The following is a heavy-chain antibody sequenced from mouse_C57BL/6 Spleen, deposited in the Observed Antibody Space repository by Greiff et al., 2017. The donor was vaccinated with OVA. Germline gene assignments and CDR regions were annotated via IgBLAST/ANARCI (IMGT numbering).Heavy chain of an antibody. D-gene: IGHD2-4*01. Sequence: EVQLVESGPGLVKPSQSLSLTCSVTGYSITSGYYWNWIRQFPGNKLEWMGYISYDGSNNYNPSLKNRISITRDTSKNQFFLKLNSVTTEDTATYYCARAYYDLYYFDYWGQGTTLTVSS. V-gene: IGHV3-6*01. J-gene: IGHJ2*01. CDR1: GYSITSGYY. CDR3: ARAYYDLYYFDY. CDR2: ISYDGSN.